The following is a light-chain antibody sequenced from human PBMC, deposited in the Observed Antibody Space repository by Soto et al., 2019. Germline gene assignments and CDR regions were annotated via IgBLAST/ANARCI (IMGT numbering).Light chain of an antibody. Sequence: QSVLTQPPSASGTPGQRVTISCSGSSSNIGNNYVHWYQQLPGTVPKLLIYRNNQRPSGVPDRVSGSKSGTSASLAISGLRSEDEADYYCAAWDDSLSGVVFGGGTKVTVL. CDR1: SSNIGNNY. V-gene: IGLV1-47*01. J-gene: IGLJ2*01. CDR2: RNN. CDR3: AAWDDSLSGVV.